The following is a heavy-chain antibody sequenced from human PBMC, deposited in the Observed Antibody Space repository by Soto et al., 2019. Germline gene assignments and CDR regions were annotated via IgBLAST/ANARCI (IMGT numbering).Heavy chain of an antibody. CDR3: ARVMYSSSPLEHDY. D-gene: IGHD6-6*01. Sequence: SETLSLTCAVYGGSFSGYYWSWIRQPPGKGLEWIGEINHSGSTNYNPSLKSRVTISVDTSKNQFSLKLSSVTAADTAVYYCARVMYSSSPLEHDYWGQGTLVTVS. CDR1: GGSFSGYY. V-gene: IGHV4-34*01. CDR2: INHSGST. J-gene: IGHJ4*02.